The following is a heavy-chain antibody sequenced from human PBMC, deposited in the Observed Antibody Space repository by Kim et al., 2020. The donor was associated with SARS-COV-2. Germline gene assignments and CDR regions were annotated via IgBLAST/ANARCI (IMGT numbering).Heavy chain of an antibody. D-gene: IGHD3-22*01. CDR2: A. J-gene: IGHJ3*02. CDR3: ARVGDSSDFDI. Sequence: ANYAQKFQGRVTITADKSTSTAYMELSSLRSEDTAVYYCARVGDSSDFDIWGQGTMVTVSS. V-gene: IGHV1-69*04.